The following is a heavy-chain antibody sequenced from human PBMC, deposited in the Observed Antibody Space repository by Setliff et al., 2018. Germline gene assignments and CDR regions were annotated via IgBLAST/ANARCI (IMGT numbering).Heavy chain of an antibody. CDR3: ARSRLYGGWFDP. D-gene: IGHD4-17*01. CDR1: GYTFTGYF. CDR2: INPNSGGT. V-gene: IGHV1-2*02. J-gene: IGHJ5*02. Sequence: ASVKVSCKASGYTFTGYFIHWVRQAPGQGLEWMGWINPNSGGTNYAQKFQGRVTMTRDTSISTAYMELSRLRSDDTAVYSCARSRLYGGWFDPWGQGTLVTVFS.